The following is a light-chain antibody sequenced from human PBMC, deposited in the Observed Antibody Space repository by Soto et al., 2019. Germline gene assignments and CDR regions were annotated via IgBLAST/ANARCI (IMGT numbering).Light chain of an antibody. Sequence: AIRMTQSPSSFSASTGDRVTITCRASQGISSYLAWYQQKPGKAPKLLIYAASTLQSGVPSRFSGSGSGTDFALTISSLQPEDFATYYCQQSYNTPLTFGGGTKVDIK. CDR3: QQSYNTPLT. CDR1: QGISSY. V-gene: IGKV1-8*01. J-gene: IGKJ4*01. CDR2: AAS.